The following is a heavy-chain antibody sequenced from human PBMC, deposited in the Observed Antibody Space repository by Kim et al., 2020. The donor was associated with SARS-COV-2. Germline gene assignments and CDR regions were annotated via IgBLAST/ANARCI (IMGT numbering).Heavy chain of an antibody. J-gene: IGHJ4*02. D-gene: IGHD3-10*01. V-gene: IGHV4-34*01. Sequence: LKGRVTISVDTSKNQFSLKLSSVTAADTAVYYCARATMVRGVIIPYYFDYWGQGTLVTVSS. CDR3: ARATMVRGVIIPYYFDY.